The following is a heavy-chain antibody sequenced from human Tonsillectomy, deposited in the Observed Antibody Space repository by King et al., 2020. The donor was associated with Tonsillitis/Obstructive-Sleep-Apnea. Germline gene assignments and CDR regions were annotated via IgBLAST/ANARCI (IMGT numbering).Heavy chain of an antibody. J-gene: IGHJ3*01. CDR1: GFTFSSYS. CDR3: ARDGYSGYDSGFDAFDV. CDR2: ISSSSSTI. V-gene: IGHV3-48*02. D-gene: IGHD5-12*01. Sequence: VQLVESGGGLVQPGGSLRLSCAASGFTFSSYSMNWVRQAPGKGLEWGSYISSSSSTIYYADSVKGRFTISRDNAKNSMYLQMNSLRDEDTAVYYCARDGYSGYDSGFDAFDVWGQGTMVTVSS.